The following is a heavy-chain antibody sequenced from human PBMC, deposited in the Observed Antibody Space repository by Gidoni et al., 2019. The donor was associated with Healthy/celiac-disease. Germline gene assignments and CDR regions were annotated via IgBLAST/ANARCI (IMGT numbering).Heavy chain of an antibody. D-gene: IGHD2-2*01. V-gene: IGHV3-48*02. Sequence: EVQLVESGGGLVQPGGSLRLSCAAARFTFSSYRMNCVRQAQGKGREWVSYISSSISTIYYADSVKGRCTISRDNAKNSLYLQMNSLRDEDTAVYYCARGLGRVVPSAIPPMEIDYWGQGTLVTVSS. CDR3: ARGLGRVVPSAIPPMEIDY. CDR2: ISSSISTI. CDR1: RFTFSSYR. J-gene: IGHJ4*02.